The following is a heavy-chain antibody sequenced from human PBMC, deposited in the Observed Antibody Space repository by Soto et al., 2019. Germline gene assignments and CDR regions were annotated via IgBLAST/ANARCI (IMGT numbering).Heavy chain of an antibody. CDR3: ARGRDSGLYYFDY. D-gene: IGHD2-21*01. Sequence: EVQLVESGGDLVQPGGSLRLSCAASGFTFSNYDMHWVRQATGKGLEWVSTISTAGNTYSPVSVKGRFTISRENAKNSLYLQMNSLRVDDTAVYYCARGRDSGLYYFDYWGQGTLVTVSS. V-gene: IGHV3-13*01. CDR1: GFTFSNYD. CDR2: ISTAGNT. J-gene: IGHJ4*02.